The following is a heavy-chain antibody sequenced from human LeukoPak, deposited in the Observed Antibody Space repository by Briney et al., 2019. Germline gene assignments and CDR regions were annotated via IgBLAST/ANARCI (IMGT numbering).Heavy chain of an antibody. CDR1: GYTFTDYY. Sequence: ASVKVSCKVSGYTFTDYYMHWVQQAPGKGLGWMGLVDPEDGETIYAEKFQGRVTITVDTSTDTAYMELSSLRSEDTAVYYCAFTAAGGDFDYWGQGTLVTVSS. CDR3: AFTAAGGDFDY. CDR2: VDPEDGET. V-gene: IGHV1-69-2*01. D-gene: IGHD6-13*01. J-gene: IGHJ4*02.